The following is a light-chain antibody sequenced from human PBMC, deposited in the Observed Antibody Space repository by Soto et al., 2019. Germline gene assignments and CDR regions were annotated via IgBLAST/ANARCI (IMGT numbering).Light chain of an antibody. CDR1: QSVSSY. CDR3: QQRSNWPPYT. V-gene: IGKV3-11*01. Sequence: EIVLTQSPATLSLSPGERATLSCRASQSVSSYLAWYQQKPGQAPRLLIYDASNRATGIPARFSGSGSGTDFTLTISSLEPEDFAVYYCQQRSNWPPYTFGQGTQVEIK. CDR2: DAS. J-gene: IGKJ2*01.